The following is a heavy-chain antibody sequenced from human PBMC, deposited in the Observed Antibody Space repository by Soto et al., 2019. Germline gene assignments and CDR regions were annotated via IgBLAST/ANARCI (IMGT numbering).Heavy chain of an antibody. CDR1: GFSLSTSGVG. CDR3: AHITDRTRHFDY. J-gene: IGHJ4*02. CDR2: IYANDDK. Sequence: QITLKESGPTLVTPTQTLTLTCTFSGFSLSTSGVGVGWIRQPPGKALEWLALIYANDDKRYSPSLRSRLTITKDTPKTQVVLTMTNMDPVDTAIYFCAHITDRTRHFDYWGQGTLVTVSS. D-gene: IGHD1-7*01. V-gene: IGHV2-5*01.